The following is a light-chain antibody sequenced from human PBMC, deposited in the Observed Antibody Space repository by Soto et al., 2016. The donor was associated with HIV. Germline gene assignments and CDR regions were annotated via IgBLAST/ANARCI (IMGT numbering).Light chain of an antibody. CDR2: QDK. J-gene: IGLJ2*01. CDR3: QAWDRQHC. Sequence: SYELTQPPSVSVSPGQTASITCSGDKLGDKYACWYQQKPGQSPVLVIYQDKKRPSGIPERFSGSNSGNTATLTISGTQAMDEADYYCQAWDRQHCFGGGTKLTVL. CDR1: KLGDKY. V-gene: IGLV3-1*01.